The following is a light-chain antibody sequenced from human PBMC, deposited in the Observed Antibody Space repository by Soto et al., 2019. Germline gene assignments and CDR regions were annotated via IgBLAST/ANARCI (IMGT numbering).Light chain of an antibody. CDR2: AAS. J-gene: IGKJ4*02. Sequence: EIVMTQSPATLSVSPGERVTLSCRASPSVRSDLAWYQQKPGQAPRLLIYAASIRGTGVPARFGGSGSGTEFTLTISSLQSEDFAVYSCQQYSAWPLTFGGGTKVEIK. CDR1: PSVRSD. V-gene: IGKV3-15*01. CDR3: QQYSAWPLT.